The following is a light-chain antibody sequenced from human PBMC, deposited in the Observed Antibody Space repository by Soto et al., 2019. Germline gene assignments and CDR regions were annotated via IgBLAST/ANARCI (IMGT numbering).Light chain of an antibody. Sequence: QSVLTQPLSVSSAPGHKVTISCSGSSSNIGGNSVSWYQQLPGTAPKLLIYDDNKRPSGIPDRFSGSKSGTSATLGITGFQTGDEADYYCGSWDSSLSAYVFGTGTKVTVL. CDR1: SSNIGGNS. J-gene: IGLJ1*01. V-gene: IGLV1-51*01. CDR2: DDN. CDR3: GSWDSSLSAYV.